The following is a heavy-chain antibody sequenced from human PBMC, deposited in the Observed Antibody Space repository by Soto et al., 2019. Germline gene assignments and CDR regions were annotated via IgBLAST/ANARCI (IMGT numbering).Heavy chain of an antibody. CDR1: GYDFNTNW. Sequence: GESLKISCRGSGYDFNTNWFGWVRQLPGRGLEWVGIMYPGDSDTRYNPSLQGHVTLSVDVTVSTAFLQWRSLETADTGMYFCARLPRDCNKTSCYYADHWGQGTQVTVSS. CDR2: MYPGDSDT. D-gene: IGHD3-3*01. V-gene: IGHV5-51*01. J-gene: IGHJ4*02. CDR3: ARLPRDCNKTSCYYADH.